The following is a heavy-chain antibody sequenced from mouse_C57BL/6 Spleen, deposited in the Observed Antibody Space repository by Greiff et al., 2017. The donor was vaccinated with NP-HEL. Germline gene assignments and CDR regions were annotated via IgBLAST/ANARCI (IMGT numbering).Heavy chain of an antibody. CDR1: GYTFTDYY. CDR3: AREEYFDY. Sequence: VQLKQSGPVLVKPGASVKMSCKASGYTFTDYYMNWVKQSHGKSLEWIGVINPYNGGTSYNQKFKGKATLTVDKSSSTAYMELNSLTSEDSAVYYCAREEYFDYWGQGTTLTVSS. CDR2: INPYNGGT. J-gene: IGHJ2*01. V-gene: IGHV1-19*01.